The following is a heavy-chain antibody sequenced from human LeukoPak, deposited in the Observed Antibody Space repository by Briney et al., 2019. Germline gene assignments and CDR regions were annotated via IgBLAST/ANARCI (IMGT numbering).Heavy chain of an antibody. J-gene: IGHJ4*02. D-gene: IGHD6-13*01. CDR1: GFTFDDYA. CDR3: AREGILAAGDY. V-gene: IGHV3-9*01. Sequence: GGSLRLSCAGSGFTFDDYAMHWVRQAPGKGLEWVSGISWNSGSIGYADSVKGRFTISRDNAKNSLYLQMNSLRAEDTAVYYCAREGILAAGDYWGQGTLVTVSS. CDR2: ISWNSGSI.